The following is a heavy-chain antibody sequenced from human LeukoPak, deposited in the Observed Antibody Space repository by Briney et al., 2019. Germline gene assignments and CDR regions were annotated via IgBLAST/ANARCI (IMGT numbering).Heavy chain of an antibody. Sequence: SQTLSLTCAISGDSVSSNTAAWNWIRQSPSRGLEWLGRTYYRSKWYDDYAVFVKSRIIINPVTSKNQFYLQLNSVTPEGTAVYYCARNNPSSGGWYSFDSWGQGTLVTVSS. V-gene: IGHV6-1*01. D-gene: IGHD6-19*01. CDR3: ARNNPSSGGWYSFDS. CDR2: TYYRSKWYD. J-gene: IGHJ4*02. CDR1: GDSVSSNTAA.